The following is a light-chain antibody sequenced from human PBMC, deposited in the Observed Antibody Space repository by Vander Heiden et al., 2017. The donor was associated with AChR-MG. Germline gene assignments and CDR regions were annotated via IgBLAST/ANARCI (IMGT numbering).Light chain of an antibody. V-gene: IGKV3-11*01. CDR2: DAS. J-gene: IGKJ2*01. Sequence: EIVLTQSPATLSLSPGERATPSCRASQSVSSYLAWYQQKPGQAPRLLIYDASNRATGIPARFSGSGYGTDFTLTISSREPEDFAVYYCQQHSNWPPYTFGQGTKLEIK. CDR1: QSVSSY. CDR3: QQHSNWPPYT.